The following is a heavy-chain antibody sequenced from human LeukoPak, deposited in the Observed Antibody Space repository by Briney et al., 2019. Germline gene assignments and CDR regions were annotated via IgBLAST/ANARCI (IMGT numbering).Heavy chain of an antibody. Sequence: PSETLSLTCTVSGGSISSGDYYWSWIRQPPGKGLEWIGYIYYSGSTYYNPSLKSRVTISVDTSKNQFSPKLSSVTAADTAVYYCARDKPQRQFDYWGQGTLVTVSS. V-gene: IGHV4-30-4*01. CDR3: ARDKPQRQFDY. J-gene: IGHJ4*02. CDR1: GGSISSGDYY. CDR2: IYYSGST.